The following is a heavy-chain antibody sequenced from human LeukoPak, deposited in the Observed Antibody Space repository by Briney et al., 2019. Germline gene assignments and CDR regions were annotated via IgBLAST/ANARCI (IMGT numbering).Heavy chain of an antibody. CDR2: ISGSGGGT. D-gene: IGHD5-18*01. CDR3: AKVSLSWAAPVDTAMVPRDY. V-gene: IGHV3-23*01. Sequence: GGSLRLSCAASGFTFSSYAMSWVRQAPGKGLEWVSAISGSGGGTYYADSVKGRFTISRDNSQNTLYLQMNSLRAEDTAVYYCAKVSLSWAAPVDTAMVPRDYWGQGTLVTVSS. J-gene: IGHJ4*02. CDR1: GFTFSSYA.